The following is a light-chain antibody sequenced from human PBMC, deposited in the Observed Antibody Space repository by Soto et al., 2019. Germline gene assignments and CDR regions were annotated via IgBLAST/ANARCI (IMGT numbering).Light chain of an antibody. CDR2: EVG. J-gene: IGLJ1*01. CDR3: SSYTNINTRACV. V-gene: IGLV2-14*01. CDR1: SSDVGGYNY. Sequence: QSVLTQAASVSGSPGQAITISCTGTSSDVGGYNYVSWYQQHPGKAPKLIIYEVGNRPSGVSNRFSGSKSGNTASLTISGLQAEDEAEYYCSSYTNINTRACVFGTGTKLTVL.